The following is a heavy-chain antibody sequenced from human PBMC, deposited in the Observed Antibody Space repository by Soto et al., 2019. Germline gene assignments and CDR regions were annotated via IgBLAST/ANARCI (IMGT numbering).Heavy chain of an antibody. CDR3: GRARRFYDSGSHDIAHDAFEV. Sequence: ASVKVSCKASGYTFTGYHMHWVRQAPGQGLEWMGWINPNSGGTNYAQKFEGRVTMTRDTSISTAYMEVSMLRSDATPVHYGGRARRFYDSGSHDIAHDAFEVWGQGPMVTVS. CDR1: GYTFTGYH. D-gene: IGHD3-22*01. J-gene: IGHJ3*01. V-gene: IGHV1-2*02. CDR2: INPNSGGT.